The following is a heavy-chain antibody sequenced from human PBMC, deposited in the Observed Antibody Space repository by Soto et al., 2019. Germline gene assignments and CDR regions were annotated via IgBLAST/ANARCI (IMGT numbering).Heavy chain of an antibody. CDR1: GFTLNSHW. D-gene: IGHD3-16*02. CDR2: VNEDGTEK. J-gene: IGHJ4*02. Sequence: GGSLRLSCAASGFTLNSHWMSWVRQAPGKGLEWVAHVNEDGTEKYHVGSVVGRFSISSDNATNSLYLQMNSLRAEDTAVYYCEREKVAAVTVFDHWGQGALVTAYS. CDR3: EREKVAAVTVFDH. V-gene: IGHV3-7*03.